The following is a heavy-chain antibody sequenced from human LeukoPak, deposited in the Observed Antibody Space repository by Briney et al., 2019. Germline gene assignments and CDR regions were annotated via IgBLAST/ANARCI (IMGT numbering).Heavy chain of an antibody. V-gene: IGHV4-59*01. J-gene: IGHJ4*02. D-gene: IGHD5-12*01. CDR1: GRSISSYY. CDR2: IYYSGST. Sequence: RTSETLSLTCTVSGRSISSYYWSWIRQPPGKGLEWIGYIYYSGSTNYNPSLKSRVTISVDTSKNQFSLKLSSVTAADTAVYYCAKSPAEGMVATHFDYWGQGTLVTVSS. CDR3: AKSPAEGMVATHFDY.